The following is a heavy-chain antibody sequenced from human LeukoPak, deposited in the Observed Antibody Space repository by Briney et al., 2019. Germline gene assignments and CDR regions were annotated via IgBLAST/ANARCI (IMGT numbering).Heavy chain of an antibody. J-gene: IGHJ4*02. V-gene: IGHV4-34*01. CDR2: INHSGST. CDR3: ARGALQYYYDSSGYYVKFDY. CDR1: GGSFSGYY. D-gene: IGHD3-22*01. Sequence: SETLSLTCAVYGGSFSGYYWSWIRQPPGKGLEWIGEINHSGSTNYNPSLKGRVTISVDTSKNQFSLKLSSVTAADTAVYYCARGALQYYYDSSGYYVKFDYWGQGTLVTVSS.